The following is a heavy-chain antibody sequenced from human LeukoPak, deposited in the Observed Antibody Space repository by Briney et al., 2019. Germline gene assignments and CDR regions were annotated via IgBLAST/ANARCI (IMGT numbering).Heavy chain of an antibody. J-gene: IGHJ4*02. Sequence: GGSLRLSCAASGFTVSRNYMSWVRQAPGKGLEWVSVIYSGGRTYYADSVKGRFTISRDNSKNTLYLQTNRLRAEDTAVYYCARAGPSSGWHQLDYWGQGTLVTVSS. V-gene: IGHV3-66*01. D-gene: IGHD6-25*01. CDR2: IYSGGRT. CDR3: ARAGPSSGWHQLDY. CDR1: GFTVSRNY.